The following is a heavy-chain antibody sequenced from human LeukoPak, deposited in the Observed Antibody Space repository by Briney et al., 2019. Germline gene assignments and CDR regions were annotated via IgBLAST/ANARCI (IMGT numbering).Heavy chain of an antibody. Sequence: SETLSLTCTVPGVSISDYYWSWVRQPPGKGLEWIGYIYYTGSTDYNPSLKSRVTMSLDTSKNQFSLNLRSVTATDTAVYYCARRTYYDTLTGYNYWYFDLWGRGTLVTVSS. J-gene: IGHJ2*01. CDR2: IYYTGST. CDR3: ARRTYYDTLTGYNYWYFDL. V-gene: IGHV4-59*01. CDR1: GVSISDYY. D-gene: IGHD3-9*01.